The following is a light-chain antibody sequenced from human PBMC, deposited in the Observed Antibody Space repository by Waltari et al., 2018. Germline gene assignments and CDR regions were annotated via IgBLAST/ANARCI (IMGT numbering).Light chain of an antibody. CDR1: QNIRTH. Sequence: DIQMTQSPSSLSASVGDTVTVTCRASQNIRTHLNWYQQKPTTAPKPLIYAASTLHRGVPSRFRGSGSETDFTLTVTNLQPDDFAIYFCQQSFSAPWTFGQGTRV. V-gene: IGKV1-39*01. J-gene: IGKJ1*01. CDR2: AAS. CDR3: QQSFSAPWT.